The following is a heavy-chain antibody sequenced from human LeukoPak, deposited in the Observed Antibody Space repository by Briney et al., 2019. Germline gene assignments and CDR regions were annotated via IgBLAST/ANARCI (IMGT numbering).Heavy chain of an antibody. D-gene: IGHD3-22*01. Sequence: PGGSLRLSCAASGFTFSSYAMSWVRQAPGRGLEWVSAISGSGDSTYYTDSVKGRFTISRANSKNSLYLQMNSLRAEDTAVYYCARPVISTRNGLDIWGQGTMVTVSS. CDR1: GFTFSSYA. CDR2: ISGSGDST. CDR3: ARPVISTRNGLDI. V-gene: IGHV3-23*01. J-gene: IGHJ3*02.